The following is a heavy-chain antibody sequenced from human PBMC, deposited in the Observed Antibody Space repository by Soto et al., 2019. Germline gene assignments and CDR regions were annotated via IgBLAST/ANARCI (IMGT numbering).Heavy chain of an antibody. J-gene: IGHJ4*02. Sequence: EVQLLESGGSLVQPGGSLRLSCAASGFSFSTYAMGWVRQSPGKGLEWVSALSASGSATYYADPVKGRFTISRAKSGDTLYLQMNSLRAGDTAVYYCAKDIKRSAGTSVIYDSWGQGSLVTVSS. D-gene: IGHD2-21*01. CDR2: LSASGSAT. V-gene: IGHV3-23*01. CDR3: AKDIKRSAGTSVIYDS. CDR1: GFSFSTYA.